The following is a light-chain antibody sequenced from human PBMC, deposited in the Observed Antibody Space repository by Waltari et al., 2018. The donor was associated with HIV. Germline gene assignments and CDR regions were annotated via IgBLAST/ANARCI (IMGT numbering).Light chain of an antibody. Sequence: SYVLTQTPSVSVAPGKTATITCGGTNIGSKTVQWYQLRPGQAPVLIMYDDFERPSRIPDRVSASNSGNTATLTISRVGAGDEADYFWQVWESISDQRVFGGGTKLTVL. V-gene: IGLV3-21*01. CDR1: NIGSKT. CDR2: DDF. CDR3: QVWESISDQRV. J-gene: IGLJ3*02.